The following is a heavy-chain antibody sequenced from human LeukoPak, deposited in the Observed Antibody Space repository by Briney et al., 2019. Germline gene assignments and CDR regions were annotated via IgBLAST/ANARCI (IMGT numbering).Heavy chain of an antibody. CDR3: AREHGDYYYGMDV. CDR2: IYYSGST. Sequence: SETLSLTCTVSGGSISSYYWSWIRQPPGKGLEWIGYIYYSGSTNYNPSLKSRDTISVDTSKNQFSLKLSSVTAADTAVYYCAREHGDYYYGMDVWGQGTTVTVSS. CDR1: GGSISSYY. J-gene: IGHJ6*02. V-gene: IGHV4-59*01. D-gene: IGHD4-17*01.